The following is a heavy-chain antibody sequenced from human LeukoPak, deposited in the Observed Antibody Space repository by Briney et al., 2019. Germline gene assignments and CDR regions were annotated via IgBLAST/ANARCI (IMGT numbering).Heavy chain of an antibody. CDR3: ATNRERITIFGVVSPFDY. CDR1: GYTLTELS. Sequence: ASVKVSCKVSGYTLTELSMHWVRQAPGKGLEWMGGFDPVDGETIYAQKFQGRVTMTEDTSTDTAYMELSSLRSEDTAVYYCATNRERITIFGVVSPFDYWGQGTLVTVSS. CDR2: FDPVDGET. J-gene: IGHJ4*02. V-gene: IGHV1-24*01. D-gene: IGHD3-3*01.